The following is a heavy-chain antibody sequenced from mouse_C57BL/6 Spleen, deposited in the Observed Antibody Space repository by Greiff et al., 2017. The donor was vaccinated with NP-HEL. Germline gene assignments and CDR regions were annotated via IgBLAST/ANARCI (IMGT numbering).Heavy chain of an antibody. CDR2: IHPNSGST. D-gene: IGHD1-1*01. J-gene: IGHJ4*01. CDR3: ARDYGSRGLYAMDY. V-gene: IGHV1-64*01. CDR1: GFTFTSYW. Sequence: QVQLKQPGAELVKPGASVQLSCTASGFTFTSYWMHWVRQRPGQGLEWIGMIHPNSGSTNYNEKFKSKATLTVDKSSSTAYMQLSSLTSEDSAVYYCARDYGSRGLYAMDYWGQGTSVTVSS.